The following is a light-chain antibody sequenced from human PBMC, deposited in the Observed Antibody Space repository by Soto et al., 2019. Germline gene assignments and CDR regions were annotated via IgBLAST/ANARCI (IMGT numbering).Light chain of an antibody. J-gene: IGKJ2*01. CDR3: MQALQTPYT. CDR1: QRLLHSNGNIF. V-gene: IGKV2-28*01. CDR2: LGS. Sequence: EIVMTQSPPSLTVTPGEPASISCRSSQRLLHSNGNIFLDWYLQKPGQSPQLLIYLGSNRASGVPDRVSGSGAGTDFTLKISRVEAEDVGVYYCMQALQTPYTFGQGNKLEIK.